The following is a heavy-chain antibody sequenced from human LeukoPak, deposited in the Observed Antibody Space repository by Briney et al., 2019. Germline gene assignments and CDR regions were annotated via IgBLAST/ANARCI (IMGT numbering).Heavy chain of an antibody. CDR2: IKQDGSEK. CDR3: ASIRGAY. CDR1: GFTLRSYW. J-gene: IGHJ4*02. V-gene: IGHV3-7*02. D-gene: IGHD3-10*01. Sequence: GGSLGLSCAPSGFTLRSYWMNWVRQAPGKGLERVANIKQDGSEKYYVDSVKGRFTLSRDNAKNSLYLQMNSLRAEDTAVYYCASIRGAYWGQGTLVTVSS.